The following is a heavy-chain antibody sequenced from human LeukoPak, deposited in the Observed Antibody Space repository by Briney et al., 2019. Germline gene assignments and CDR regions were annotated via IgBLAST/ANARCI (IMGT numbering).Heavy chain of an antibody. Sequence: GGSLRLSCAASGFTFSDYYMSWVRQAPGKGLEWVANIKQDGSEKYYVDSVKGRFTISRDNAKNSLYLQMNSLRAEDTAVYYCARGGSYYDILTGYHHYYYYYMDVWGKGTTVTVSS. CDR2: IKQDGSEK. CDR1: GFTFSDYY. V-gene: IGHV3-7*01. D-gene: IGHD3-9*01. CDR3: ARGGSYYDILTGYHHYYYYYMDV. J-gene: IGHJ6*03.